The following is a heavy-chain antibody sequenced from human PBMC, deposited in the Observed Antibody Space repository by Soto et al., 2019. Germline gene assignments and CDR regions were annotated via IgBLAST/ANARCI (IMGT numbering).Heavy chain of an antibody. V-gene: IGHV3-30-3*01. D-gene: IGHD6-13*01. CDR2: ISYDGSNK. CDR1: GFSFSSYA. CDR3: ARDGYSSSWYGADI. Sequence: GGSLRLSCAASGFSFSSYAMHWVRQAPGKGLEWVAVISYDGSNKYYADSVKGRFTISRDNSKNTLYLQMNSLRAEDTAVYYCARDGYSSSWYGADIWGQGTMVTVSS. J-gene: IGHJ3*02.